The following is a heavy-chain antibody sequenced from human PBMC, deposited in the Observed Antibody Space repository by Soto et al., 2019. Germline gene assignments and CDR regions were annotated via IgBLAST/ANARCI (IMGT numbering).Heavy chain of an antibody. CDR1: GFTFSSYS. D-gene: IGHD6-6*01. J-gene: IGHJ2*01. CDR2: ISSGSATI. V-gene: IGHV3-48*02. Sequence: EVQLVESGGGLVQPGGSLRLSCAASGFTFSSYSMNWVRQAPGKGLEWLSYISSGSATIYYADSVKGRFTISRDNAKNSLYLQVDSLTDEYTAVYYCARDSASYSSSSGSYWYFDLWGRGTLVTVSS. CDR3: ARDSASYSSSSGSYWYFDL.